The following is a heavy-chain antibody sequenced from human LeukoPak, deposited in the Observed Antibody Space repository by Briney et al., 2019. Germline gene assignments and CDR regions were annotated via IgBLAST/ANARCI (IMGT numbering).Heavy chain of an antibody. V-gene: IGHV4-59*01. D-gene: IGHD3-9*01. Sequence: SETLSLTRTVSGGSISSYNWSWIRHPPGKGLEWVGYIYYSGSTNYNPSLKSRVTISVDTSKNQFSLKLSSVTAADTAVYYCAREKYFDPPGAFDTWGQGTMVTVSS. CDR2: IYYSGST. CDR1: GGSISSYN. J-gene: IGHJ3*02. CDR3: AREKYFDPPGAFDT.